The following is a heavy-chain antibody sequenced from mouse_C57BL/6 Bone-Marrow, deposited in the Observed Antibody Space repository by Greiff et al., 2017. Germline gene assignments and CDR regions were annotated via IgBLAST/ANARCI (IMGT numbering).Heavy chain of an antibody. Sequence: EVKLVESGPGLVKPSQSLSLTCSVTGYSITSGYYWNWIRQFPGNKLEWMGYISYDGSNNYNPSLKNRISITRDTSKNQFFLKLNSVTTEDTATYYCARGHLLVFAYWGQGTLVTVSA. J-gene: IGHJ3*01. CDR3: ARGHLLVFAY. D-gene: IGHD1-1*01. CDR2: ISYDGSN. CDR1: GYSITSGYY. V-gene: IGHV3-6*01.